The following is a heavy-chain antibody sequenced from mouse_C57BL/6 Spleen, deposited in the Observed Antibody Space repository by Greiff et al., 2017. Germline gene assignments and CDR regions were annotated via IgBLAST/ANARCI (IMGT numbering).Heavy chain of an antibody. V-gene: IGHV5-16*01. Sequence: DVQLQESEGGLVQPGSSMKLSCTASGFTFSDYYMAWVRQVPEKGLEWVANINYDGSSTYYLDSLKSRFLISSDNAKNILYLQMSSLKAEDTATCYCARVGVIYYGNYWYFDVWGTGTTVTVSS. CDR2: INYDGSST. CDR3: ARVGVIYYGNYWYFDV. CDR1: GFTFSDYY. D-gene: IGHD2-1*01. J-gene: IGHJ1*03.